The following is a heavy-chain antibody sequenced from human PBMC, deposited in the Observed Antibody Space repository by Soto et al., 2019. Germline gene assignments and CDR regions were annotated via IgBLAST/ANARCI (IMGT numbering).Heavy chain of an antibody. J-gene: IGHJ4*02. CDR2: ISGSGGTT. D-gene: IGHD3-22*01. V-gene: IGHV3-23*01. CDR1: GFTFTYA. Sequence: EVQLLESGGGLVQPGGSLRLSCAASGFTFTYAMSWVRQAPGKGLEWVSAISGSGGTTYYADSVKGRFTVARDNSKNTLYLQMSSLRAEDTAVYYCAKDSDFYDSTLDFDYWGQGTLVTVSS. CDR3: AKDSDFYDSTLDFDY.